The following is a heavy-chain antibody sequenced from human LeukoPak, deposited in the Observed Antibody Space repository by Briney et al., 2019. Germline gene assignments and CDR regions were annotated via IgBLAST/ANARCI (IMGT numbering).Heavy chain of an antibody. CDR2: IYHSGST. Sequence: SETLSLTCAVSGYSISSGYYWGWIPQPPGKGLEWIGSIYHSGSTYYNPSLKSRVTISVDTSKNQFSLKLSSVTAADTAVYYCARMGIVVVAATPSLFDPWGQGTLVTVSS. V-gene: IGHV4-38-2*01. CDR1: GYSISSGYY. J-gene: IGHJ5*02. CDR3: ARMGIVVVAATPSLFDP. D-gene: IGHD2-15*01.